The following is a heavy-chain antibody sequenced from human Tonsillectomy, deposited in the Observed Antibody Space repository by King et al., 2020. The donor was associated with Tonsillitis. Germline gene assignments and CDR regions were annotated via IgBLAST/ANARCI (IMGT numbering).Heavy chain of an antibody. J-gene: IGHJ4*02. CDR1: GYTFTSYF. Sequence: HVQLVESGSELKKPGASVKVSCKASGYTFTSYFMNWVRQAPGQGLEWMGWINTNTGNQTYAQDFTGRFVFSLDTSVSTAYLQISSLKAADTAVYYCAGGMLDITMIRGDYYFDYWGQGTLVTVSS. CDR3: AGGMLDITMIRGDYYFDY. D-gene: IGHD3-10*01. V-gene: IGHV7-4-1*02. CDR2: INTNTGNQ.